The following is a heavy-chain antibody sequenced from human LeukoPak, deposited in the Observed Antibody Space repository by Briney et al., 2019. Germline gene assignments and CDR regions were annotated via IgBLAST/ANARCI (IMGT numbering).Heavy chain of an antibody. D-gene: IGHD3-22*01. J-gene: IGHJ4*02. V-gene: IGHV3-9*01. Sequence: GWSLRLSCAASGFTFDDYAMHWVRQAPGKGLEWVSGISWNSGSIGYADSVKGRFTISRDNAKNSLYLQMNSLRAEDTALYYCAKDMGAYYDSSGYYDYWGQGTLVTVSS. CDR3: AKDMGAYYDSSGYYDY. CDR1: GFTFDDYA. CDR2: ISWNSGSI.